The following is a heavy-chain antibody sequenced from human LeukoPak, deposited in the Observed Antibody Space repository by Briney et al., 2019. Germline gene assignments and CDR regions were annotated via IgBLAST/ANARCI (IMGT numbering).Heavy chain of an antibody. CDR2: INRNSGGT. CDR3: ARRSKVAVAGYYYYMDV. CDR1: GYTFTGYY. D-gene: IGHD6-19*01. Sequence: ASVKVSCKASGYTFTGYYMHWVRQAPGQGLEWMGWINRNSGGTNYAQKFQGRVTMTRDTSISTAYMELSRLRSDDTAVYYCARRSKVAVAGYYYYMDVWGKGTTVTVSS. J-gene: IGHJ6*03. V-gene: IGHV1-2*02.